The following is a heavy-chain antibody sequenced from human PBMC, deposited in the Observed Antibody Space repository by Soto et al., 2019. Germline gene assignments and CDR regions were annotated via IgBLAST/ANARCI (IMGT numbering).Heavy chain of an antibody. Sequence: QVQLQESGPGLVKPSETLALTCTVSGGSMSSRSYYWGWIRQPPGKGLEWIGTIYYSGSNHYNPSLKSRLTISLDTSKNHFSLKLSSVTAADTAVYYCARQLAPTRSSGGEFDSWGQGTLVAVSS. V-gene: IGHV4-39*01. J-gene: IGHJ4*02. CDR3: ARQLAPTRSSGGEFDS. CDR2: IYYSGSN. D-gene: IGHD3-16*01. CDR1: GGSMSSRSYY.